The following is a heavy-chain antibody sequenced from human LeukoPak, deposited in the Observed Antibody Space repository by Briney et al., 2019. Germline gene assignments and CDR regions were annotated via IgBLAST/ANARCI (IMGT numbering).Heavy chain of an antibody. V-gene: IGHV3-53*01. D-gene: IGHD3-3*01. CDR1: GFTVSSNY. CDR2: IYSGGST. Sequence: PGGSLRLSCAASGFTVSSNYMSWVRQAPGKGLEWVSVIYSGGSTYYADSVKGRFTISRDNSKNTLYLQMNSLRAEDTAVYYCAREHYDFWSGSQRRGYFDYWGQGTLVTVSS. J-gene: IGHJ4*02. CDR3: AREHYDFWSGSQRRGYFDY.